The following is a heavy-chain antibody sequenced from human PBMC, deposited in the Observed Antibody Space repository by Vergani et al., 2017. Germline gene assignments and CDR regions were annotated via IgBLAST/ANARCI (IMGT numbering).Heavy chain of an antibody. V-gene: IGHV4-59*08. J-gene: IGHJ4*02. CDR3: ARAEITMVRGGPLC. CDR2: IYYSGST. CDR1: GGSIRSYY. Sequence: QVQLQESGPGLVKPSETLSLTCTVSGGSIRSYYWSWIRQPPGKGLEWIGYIYYSGSTYYNPSLKSRVTISVDTSKNQFSLKLSSVTAADTAVYYCARAEITMVRGGPLCWGQGTLVTGAS. D-gene: IGHD3-10*01.